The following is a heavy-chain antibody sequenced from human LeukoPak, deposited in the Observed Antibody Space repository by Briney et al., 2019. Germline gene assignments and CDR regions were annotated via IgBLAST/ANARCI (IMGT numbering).Heavy chain of an antibody. J-gene: IGHJ4*01. CDR3: ARVVIWSGYCFDS. D-gene: IGHD3-3*01. V-gene: IGHV4-61*09. Sequence: PSETLCLTCTVSGDSVSSGNYYWSWIRQPAGKGLEYIGHIYTSGSTNYNPSLKSRVTISVDTSKNQFSLKLISVTAADTAVYYCARVVIWSGYCFDSWGLGTLVTVSS. CDR2: IYTSGST. CDR1: GDSVSSGNYY.